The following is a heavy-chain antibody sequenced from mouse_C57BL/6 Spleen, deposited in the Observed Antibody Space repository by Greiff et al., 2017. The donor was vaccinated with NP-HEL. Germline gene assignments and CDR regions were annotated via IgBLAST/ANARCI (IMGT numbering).Heavy chain of an antibody. CDR2: INPGSGGT. V-gene: IGHV1-54*01. CDR3: ARAPASSGYGYFDY. CDR1: GYAFTNYL. Sequence: QVQLQQSGAELVRPGTSVKVSCKASGYAFTNYLIEWVKQRPGQGLEWIGVINPGSGGTNYNEKFKGKATLTADKSSSTAYMQLSSLTSEASAVYFCARAPASSGYGYFDYWGQGTTLTVSS. D-gene: IGHD3-2*02. J-gene: IGHJ2*01.